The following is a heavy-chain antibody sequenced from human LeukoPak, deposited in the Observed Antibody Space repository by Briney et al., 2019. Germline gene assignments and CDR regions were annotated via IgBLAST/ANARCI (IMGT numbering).Heavy chain of an antibody. CDR1: GFTFSSYG. CDR3: AKDQRDTAMVALDY. V-gene: IGHV3-30*18. D-gene: IGHD5-18*01. Sequence: GRSLRLSCAASGFTFSSYGMHWVRQAPGKGLEWVAVISYDGSNKYYADSVKGRFTISRDNSKNTLYLQMNSLRAEDTAVYYCAKDQRDTAMVALDYWGQGTLVTVSS. J-gene: IGHJ4*02. CDR2: ISYDGSNK.